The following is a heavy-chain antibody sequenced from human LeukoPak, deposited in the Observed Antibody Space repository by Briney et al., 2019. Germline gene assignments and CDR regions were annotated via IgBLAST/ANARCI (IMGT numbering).Heavy chain of an antibody. Sequence: GGSLRLSCAASEFTFSSYWMSWVRQAPGKGLEWVGRIRSKTDGGTTDDAAPVKGRFTISRDDSKNTVYLQMNSLKTEDTAVYYCTTDLFGSGWLHDWGQGTLVTVSS. J-gene: IGHJ4*02. V-gene: IGHV3-15*01. CDR1: EFTFSSYW. D-gene: IGHD5-24*01. CDR2: IRSKTDGGTT. CDR3: TTDLFGSGWLHD.